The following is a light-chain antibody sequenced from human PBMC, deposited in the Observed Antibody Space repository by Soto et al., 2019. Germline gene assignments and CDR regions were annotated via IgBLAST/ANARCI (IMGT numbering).Light chain of an antibody. CDR2: GAS. CDR3: QQYNKWPPRT. Sequence: EIVMTQSPATLSVSPGERATLSCRASQSVSSNLAWYQQKPGQAPRLLIYGASTRATGIPARFSGSGSGTEFTLTIRSLQSEDFAVYYCQQYNKWPPRTFGQGTKVEIK. CDR1: QSVSSN. V-gene: IGKV3-15*01. J-gene: IGKJ1*01.